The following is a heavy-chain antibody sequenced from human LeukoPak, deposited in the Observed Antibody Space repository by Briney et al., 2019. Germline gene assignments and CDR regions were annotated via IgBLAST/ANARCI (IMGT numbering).Heavy chain of an antibody. J-gene: IGHJ4*02. Sequence: SETLSLTCAVSGGSFIGYHWNWIRQTPGKGLEWIGEINHRGNTNYNPSLESRVIISVDPSKNQFSLRLRSVTVADTAVYYCARDPTTVVTVPYYFDDWGQGTRVTVSS. D-gene: IGHD4-23*01. V-gene: IGHV4-34*01. CDR2: INHRGNT. CDR3: ARDPTTVVTVPYYFDD. CDR1: GGSFIGYH.